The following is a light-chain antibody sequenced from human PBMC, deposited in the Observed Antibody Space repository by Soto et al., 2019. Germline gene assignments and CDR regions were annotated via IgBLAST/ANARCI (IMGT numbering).Light chain of an antibody. CDR2: GAS. Sequence: EIVMTQSPATLSVSPGERVTLSCRASQNINNNLAWYQQKPGQAPRLLIYGASTRATGTPTRFSGSGSGTDFTLTISRLEPEDFAVYYCQQYGSSGTFGQGTKVDIK. J-gene: IGKJ1*01. CDR3: QQYGSSGT. V-gene: IGKV3-15*01. CDR1: QNINNN.